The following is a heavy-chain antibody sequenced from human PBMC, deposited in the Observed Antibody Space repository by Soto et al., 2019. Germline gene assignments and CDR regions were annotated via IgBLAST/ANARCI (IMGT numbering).Heavy chain of an antibody. CDR1: GYSFSTYW. D-gene: IGHD3-16*02. V-gene: IGHV5-51*01. Sequence: ESLKISCRGSGYSFSTYWIAWVRQMPGKGLEWMGIIYPGDSDTRYSPSFQGQVTISADKSISTAYLQWSSLKASDTAMYYCARQAVSIAAAGTMGYYDYVWGSYRYSADAFDIWGQGTMVTVSS. CDR2: IYPGDSDT. CDR3: ARQAVSIAAAGTMGYYDYVWGSYRYSADAFDI. J-gene: IGHJ3*02.